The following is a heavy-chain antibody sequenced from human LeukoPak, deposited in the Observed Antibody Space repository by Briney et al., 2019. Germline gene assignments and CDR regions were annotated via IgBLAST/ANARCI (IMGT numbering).Heavy chain of an antibody. CDR1: GGSISSYY. Sequence: SETLSLTCTVSGGSISSYYWSWIRKPPGKGLEWIGYIYYSGSTNYNPSLKSRVTISVDTSKNQFSLKLSSVTAADTVVYYCARSHKGVRGVISPYYYYYYGMDVRGQGTTVTVSS. J-gene: IGHJ6*02. CDR3: ARSHKGVRGVISPYYYYYYGMDV. D-gene: IGHD3-10*01. CDR2: IYYSGST. V-gene: IGHV4-59*08.